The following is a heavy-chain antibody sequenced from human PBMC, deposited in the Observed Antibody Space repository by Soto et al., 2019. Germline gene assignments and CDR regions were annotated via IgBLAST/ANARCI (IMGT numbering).Heavy chain of an antibody. CDR1: GGSFSGYY. CDR3: ARGRTYSSSWGY. J-gene: IGHJ4*02. D-gene: IGHD6-13*01. Sequence: QVQLQQWGAGVLKPSETLSLTCAGYGGSFSGYYWSWVRQPPGKGLEWIGEINHSGSTNYNPSLKSRVTISVDTSKNQFSRKLSSVTAADTAVYYCARGRTYSSSWGYWGQGTLVTVSS. CDR2: INHSGST. V-gene: IGHV4-34*01.